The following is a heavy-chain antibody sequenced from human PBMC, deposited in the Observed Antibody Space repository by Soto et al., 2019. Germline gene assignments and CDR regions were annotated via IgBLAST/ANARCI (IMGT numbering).Heavy chain of an antibody. Sequence: ASLKFFCTASRNTFTNNDVRWVGQNTGQGLVWMGRMNPGSGDLGYAQKFQGRVTMTRDISIATAYMEMTSLTSGDTAIYYCARMESFGSLNCFDPWGQGTLVTVSS. CDR3: ARMESFGSLNCFDP. CDR2: MNPGSGDL. D-gene: IGHD5-18*01. V-gene: IGHV1-8*01. CDR1: RNTFTNND. J-gene: IGHJ5*02.